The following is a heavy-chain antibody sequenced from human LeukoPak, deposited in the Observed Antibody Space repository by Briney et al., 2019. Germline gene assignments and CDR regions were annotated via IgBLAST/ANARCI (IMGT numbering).Heavy chain of an antibody. V-gene: IGHV4-34*01. J-gene: IGHJ5*02. CDR3: ARGRPYYYGSGKNWFDP. CDR1: GGSFSGYY. Sequence: SETLSLTCAVYGGSFSGYYWSWIRQPPGKGLEWIGEINHSGSTNYNPSLKSRVTISVDTSKNQFSLKLSSVTAADTAMYYCARGRPYYYGSGKNWFDPWGQGTLVTVSS. CDR2: INHSGST. D-gene: IGHD3-10*01.